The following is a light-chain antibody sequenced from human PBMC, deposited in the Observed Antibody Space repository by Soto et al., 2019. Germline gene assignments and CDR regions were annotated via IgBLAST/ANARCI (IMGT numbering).Light chain of an antibody. Sequence: EIVMTQSPPSLTVTPGEPASISCRSSQRLLHSNGNTSLDWYVQKPGQSPQLLNYLGSNRASGVPDRVSGSEAGTDFTLITSRVEAEDVGVYDWIQSLQTPYTFGQGTKLEIK. V-gene: IGKV2-28*01. CDR2: LGS. J-gene: IGKJ2*01. CDR3: IQSLQTPYT. CDR1: QRLLHSNGNTS.